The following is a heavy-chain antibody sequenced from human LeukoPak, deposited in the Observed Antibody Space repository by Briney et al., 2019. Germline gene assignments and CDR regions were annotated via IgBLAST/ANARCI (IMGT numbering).Heavy chain of an antibody. Sequence: SETLSLTCAVHGGSFSGYYWSWIRQPPGKGLEWIGEINHSGSTNYNPSLKSRVTISVDTSKNQFSLKLSSVTAADTAVYYCARVTVRDGYNFRAFDVWGQGTMVTVSS. D-gene: IGHD5-24*01. CDR3: ARVTVRDGYNFRAFDV. V-gene: IGHV4-34*01. J-gene: IGHJ3*01. CDR2: INHSGST. CDR1: GGSFSGYY.